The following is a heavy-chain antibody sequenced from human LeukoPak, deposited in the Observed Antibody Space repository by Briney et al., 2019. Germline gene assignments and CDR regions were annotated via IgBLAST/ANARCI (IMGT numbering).Heavy chain of an antibody. CDR2: ISYDGSNK. J-gene: IGHJ4*02. CDR1: GFTFSSYG. CDR3: AKDPRKPKGDYFDY. Sequence: GGSLRLSCAASGFTFSSYGMHWVRQAPGKGLEWVAVISYDGSNKYYADSVKGRFTISRDNSKNTLYLQMNSLRAEDTAVYYCAKDPRKPKGDYFDYWGQGTVVAVSS. V-gene: IGHV3-30*18.